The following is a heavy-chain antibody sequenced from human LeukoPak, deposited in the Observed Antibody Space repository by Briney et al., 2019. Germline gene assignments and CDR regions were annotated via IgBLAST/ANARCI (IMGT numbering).Heavy chain of an antibody. Sequence: SETLSLTCAVYGGSFSGYYWSWIRQHPGKGLEWIGYIYYSGSTYYNPSLKSRVTISVDTSKNQFSLKLSSVTAADTAVYYCARAIRGVIHHFDYWGQGTLVTVSS. CDR2: IYYSGST. J-gene: IGHJ4*02. CDR1: GGSFSGYY. CDR3: ARAIRGVIHHFDY. V-gene: IGHV4-31*11. D-gene: IGHD3-10*01.